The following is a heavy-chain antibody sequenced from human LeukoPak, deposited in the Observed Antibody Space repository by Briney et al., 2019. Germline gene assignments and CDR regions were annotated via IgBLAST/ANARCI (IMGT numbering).Heavy chain of an antibody. V-gene: IGHV3-23*01. J-gene: IGHJ4*02. CDR2: IGAGGTFT. CDR3: AEDLDCTTRGYYFDY. D-gene: IGHD2-21*02. Sequence: YAMNWVRQAPGKGLEWVSGIGAGGTFTYYADSVKGRFTISRDNSRNTLYLQMNSLRADDTAVYYCAEDLDCTTRGYYFDYWGQGTLVTVSS. CDR1: YA.